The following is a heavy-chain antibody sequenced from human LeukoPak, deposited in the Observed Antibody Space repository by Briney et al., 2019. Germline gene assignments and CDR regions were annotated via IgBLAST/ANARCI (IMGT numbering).Heavy chain of an antibody. J-gene: IGHJ3*02. CDR3: ARQDQIKSDAFDI. V-gene: IGHV4-39*01. D-gene: IGHD3-16*01. CDR2: IYYSGST. CDR1: GGSISSSSYY. Sequence: PSETLSLTCTVSGGSISSSSYYWGWIRQPPGKGLKWIGSIYYSGSTYYNPSLKSRVTISVDTSKNQFSLNLNSVTAADTAVYYCARQDQIKSDAFDIWGQGTMVTVSS.